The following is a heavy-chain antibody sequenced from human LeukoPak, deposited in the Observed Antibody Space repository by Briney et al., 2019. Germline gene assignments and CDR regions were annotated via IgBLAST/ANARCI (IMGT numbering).Heavy chain of an antibody. V-gene: IGHV1-69*13. CDR1: GGTFSSYA. Sequence: SVKVSCKASGGTFSSYAISWVRQAPGQGLEWMGGIIPILGTANYAQKFQGRVTITADESTSTAYMELSSLRSEDTAVYYCARSRNVEYYYDSSGYYADLDYWGQGTLVTVSS. J-gene: IGHJ4*02. CDR3: ARSRNVEYYYDSSGYYADLDY. D-gene: IGHD3-22*01. CDR2: IIPILGTA.